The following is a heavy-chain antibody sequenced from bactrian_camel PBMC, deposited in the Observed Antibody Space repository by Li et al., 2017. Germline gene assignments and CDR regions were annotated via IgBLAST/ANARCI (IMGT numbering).Heavy chain of an antibody. CDR3: ATGVYCANVLSPSEYDT. Sequence: HVQLVESGGGLVTPGGSVTLSCAASGFMFSTYQMYWVRQAPGKGLEWVSAIHSSGVITYYADSVKGRFTISRDSAKTTLFLEMNSLKPDDTAMYYCATGVYCANVLSPSEYDTWGQGTQVTVS. CDR2: IHSSGVIT. CDR1: GFMFSTYQ. D-gene: IGHD3*01. J-gene: IGHJ4*01. V-gene: IGHV3S1*01.